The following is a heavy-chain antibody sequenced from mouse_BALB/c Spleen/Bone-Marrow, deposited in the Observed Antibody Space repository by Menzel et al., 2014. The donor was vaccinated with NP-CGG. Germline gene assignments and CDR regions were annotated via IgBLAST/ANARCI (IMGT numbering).Heavy chain of an antibody. CDR3: ARSRGLYDYWCFDV. CDR1: GYNFTSYW. CDR2: IDPTDNYI. J-gene: IGHJ1*01. D-gene: IGHD2-3*01. Sequence: VHLVESGAELVKPGASVMLSCKASGYNFTSYWMNWVKQRPGQGLEWIGEIDPTDNYINYNQKVKDKGTLTVDKSSSTASMQLSSLTSEDSAVYYCARSRGLYDYWCFDVWGAGTTVTVSS. V-gene: IGHV1-69*02.